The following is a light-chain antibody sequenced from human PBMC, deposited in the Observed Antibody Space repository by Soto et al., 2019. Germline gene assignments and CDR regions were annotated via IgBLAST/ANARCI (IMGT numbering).Light chain of an antibody. Sequence: EIVLTQSPGTLSLSPGERATLSCRASQSVSSSYLAWYQQKPGQAHRLLIYGASSMATGIPDRFSGSGSGTDFNLTISRLEPEDFAVYYCHQYDSSPLTFGGGTQVEIK. V-gene: IGKV3-20*01. CDR3: HQYDSSPLT. CDR2: GAS. J-gene: IGKJ4*01. CDR1: QSVSSSY.